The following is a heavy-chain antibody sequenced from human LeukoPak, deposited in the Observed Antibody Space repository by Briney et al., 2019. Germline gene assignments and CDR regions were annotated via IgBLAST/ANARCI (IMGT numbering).Heavy chain of an antibody. CDR2: INPNSGGT. CDR1: GYTFTGYY. V-gene: IGHV1-2*02. D-gene: IGHD6-13*01. Sequence: ASVKVSCKASGYTFTGYYMHWVRQAPGQGLEWMGWINPNSGGTNYAQKFQGRVTMTRDTSISTAYMELSRLRSDDTAVYYCARDIQGSSSGFDYWGQGTLVTVSS. J-gene: IGHJ4*02. CDR3: ARDIQGSSSGFDY.